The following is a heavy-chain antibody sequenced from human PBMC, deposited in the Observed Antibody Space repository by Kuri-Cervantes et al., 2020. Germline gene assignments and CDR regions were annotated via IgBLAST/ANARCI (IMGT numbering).Heavy chain of an antibody. J-gene: IGHJ4*02. V-gene: IGHV1-8*02. CDR2: MNPNSGNT. Sequence: ASVKVSCKASGYTFTNYDINWVRQATGQGLEWMGWMNPNSGNTGYAQKFQGRVTMTRDTSISTAYMELSRLRSDDTAVYYCARPRPGAVAGTWFDYWGQGTLVTVSS. CDR1: GYTFTNYD. CDR3: ARPRPGAVAGTWFDY. D-gene: IGHD6-19*01.